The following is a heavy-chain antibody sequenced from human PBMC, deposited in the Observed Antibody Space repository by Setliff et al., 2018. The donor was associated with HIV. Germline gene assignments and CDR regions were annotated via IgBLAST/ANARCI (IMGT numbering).Heavy chain of an antibody. Sequence: PGESLKISCKGSGYSFTSYWIGWVRQMPGKGLEWMGVTYPGDSDTRYSPSFQGQVTISVDKSISTAYLQWSSLRASDIAMYYCARVIVGASDAFDIWGQGTMVTVSS. CDR1: GYSFTSYW. J-gene: IGHJ3*02. D-gene: IGHD1-26*01. CDR3: ARVIVGASDAFDI. V-gene: IGHV5-51*01. CDR2: TYPGDSDT.